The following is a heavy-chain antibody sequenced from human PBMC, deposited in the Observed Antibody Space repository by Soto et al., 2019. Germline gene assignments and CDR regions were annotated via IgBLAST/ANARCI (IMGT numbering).Heavy chain of an antibody. CDR1: GFTFISYS. J-gene: IGHJ6*02. Sequence: PGGSRILSCASSGFTFISYSMHLVRQAPGKGLEWVAVISFDGSTEYYADSVKGRFTISRDNSKNTVYLQMNSLRSEDTAVYYCARSRNASGSYTHFYYGLDVWGQGTTVTVSS. V-gene: IGHV3-30-3*01. D-gene: IGHD3-10*01. CDR2: ISFDGSTE. CDR3: ARSRNASGSYTHFYYGLDV.